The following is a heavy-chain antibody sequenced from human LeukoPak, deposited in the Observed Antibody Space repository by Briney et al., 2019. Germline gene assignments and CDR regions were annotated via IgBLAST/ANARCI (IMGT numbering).Heavy chain of an antibody. J-gene: IGHJ3*02. D-gene: IGHD3-10*01. CDR1: GFTFDDYA. CDR2: ISWNSGSI. Sequence: GGSLRLSCAASGFTFDDYAMHWVRQAPGKGLEWVSGISWNSGSIGYADSVKGRFTISRDNAKNSLYLQMNSLRAEDTALYYCAKALGSGSYGSPDAFDIWGQGTMVTVSS. CDR3: AKALGSGSYGSPDAFDI. V-gene: IGHV3-9*01.